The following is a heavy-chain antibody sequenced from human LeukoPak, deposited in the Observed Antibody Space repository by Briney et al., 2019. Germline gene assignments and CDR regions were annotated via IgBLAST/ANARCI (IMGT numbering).Heavy chain of an antibody. V-gene: IGHV3-15*01. CDR1: GFTFSSYA. CDR2: IKSKTDGGTT. CDR3: TTEGYSYGPGAFDI. D-gene: IGHD5-18*01. J-gene: IGHJ3*02. Sequence: GGSLRLSCAASGFTFSSYAMTWVRQAPGKGLEWVGRIKSKTDGGTTDYAAPVKGRFTISRDDSKNTLYLQMNSLKTEDTAVYYCTTEGYSYGPGAFDIWGQGTMVTVSS.